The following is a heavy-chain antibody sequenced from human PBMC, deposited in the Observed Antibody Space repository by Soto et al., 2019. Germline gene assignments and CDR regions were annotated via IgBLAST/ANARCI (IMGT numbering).Heavy chain of an antibody. V-gene: IGHV3-23*01. CDR2: ISGSGGRS. D-gene: IGHD6-13*01. Sequence: EVQLLDSGGGLVQPGGSLRLSCAASGFTFSNYAMTWVRQGPGKGLEWVSGISGSGGRSYYADSVKGRFTISRDNSKSTLYLQMNSLRAEDTAVYYXAKXYFXWSSEQPYYFDYWGQGTLVTVSS. J-gene: IGHJ4*02. CDR3: AKXYFXWSSEQPYYFDY. CDR1: GFTFSNYA.